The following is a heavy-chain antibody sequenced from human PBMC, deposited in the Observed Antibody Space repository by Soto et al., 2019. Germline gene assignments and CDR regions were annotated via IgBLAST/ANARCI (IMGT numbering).Heavy chain of an antibody. CDR1: GFSFGGYA. Sequence: EVQLVESAGDLIQPGGSLRLSCAASGFSFGGYAMSWVGQAPGKGLEWVSSISGSGSTTYYADSVKGRFTISRDNLKNTLYVHMNSLRAEDTALYYCAKGSRGYTGYVFDYWGQGTLVTVSS. D-gene: IGHD5-12*01. CDR2: ISGSGSTT. CDR3: AKGSRGYTGYVFDY. V-gene: IGHV3-23*04. J-gene: IGHJ4*02.